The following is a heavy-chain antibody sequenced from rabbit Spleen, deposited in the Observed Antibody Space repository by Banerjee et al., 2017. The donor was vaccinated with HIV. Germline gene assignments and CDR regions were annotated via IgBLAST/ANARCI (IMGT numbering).Heavy chain of an antibody. CDR1: GFTLSSYYM. V-gene: IGHV1S45*01. J-gene: IGHJ4*01. D-gene: IGHD2-1*01. CDR3: VRDLGYDDDSEKGYFNL. Sequence: QEQLVESGGGLVQPGGSLKLSCTASGFTLSSYYMNWVRQAPGKGLECIACIYGDSSGSTYYASWAKGRFTISKTSSTTVTLQLNSLTAADTATYFCVRDLGYDDDSEKGYFNLWGPGTLVTVS. CDR2: IYGDSSGST.